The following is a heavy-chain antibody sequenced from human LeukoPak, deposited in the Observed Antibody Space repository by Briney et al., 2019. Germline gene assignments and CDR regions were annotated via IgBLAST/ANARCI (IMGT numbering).Heavy chain of an antibody. CDR1: GGSISSYY. CDR3: ARCIGFGGLWENWFDP. D-gene: IGHD3-10*01. CDR2: IYYSGST. Sequence: SETLSLTCTVSGGSISSYYWSWIRQPPGKGLEWIGYIYYSGSTNYNPSLKSRVTISVDTSKNQFSLKLSSVTAADTAVYYCARCIGFGGLWENWFDPWGQGTLVTVSS. V-gene: IGHV4-59*08. J-gene: IGHJ5*02.